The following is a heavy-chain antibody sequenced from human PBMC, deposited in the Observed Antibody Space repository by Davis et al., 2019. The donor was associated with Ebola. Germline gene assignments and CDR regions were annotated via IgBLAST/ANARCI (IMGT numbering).Heavy chain of an antibody. Sequence: PGGSLRLSCAASGFTFSSYSMNWVRQAPGKGLEWVSSISSSSSYIYYADSVKGRFTISRDNAKNSLYLQMNSLRAEDTALYYCAKDLIPRIAAAGTTPFDYWGQGTLVTVSS. CDR3: AKDLIPRIAAAGTTPFDY. D-gene: IGHD6-13*01. CDR2: ISSSSSYI. J-gene: IGHJ4*02. V-gene: IGHV3-21*04. CDR1: GFTFSSYS.